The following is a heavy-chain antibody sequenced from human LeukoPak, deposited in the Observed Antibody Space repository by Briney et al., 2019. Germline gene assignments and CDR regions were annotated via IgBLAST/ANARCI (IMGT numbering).Heavy chain of an antibody. CDR2: ISSGSTYI. V-gene: IGHV3-21*01. D-gene: IGHD6-19*01. J-gene: IGHJ4*02. CDR1: GFTFSSYS. CDR3: ARARYSSGWYGDY. Sequence: GGSLRLSCAASGFTFSSYSMTWVRQAPGKGLDWVSSISSGSTYIYYADSVKGRFTISRDNTKNSLYLQMNSLRAEDTAVYYCARARYSSGWYGDYWGQGTLVTVSS.